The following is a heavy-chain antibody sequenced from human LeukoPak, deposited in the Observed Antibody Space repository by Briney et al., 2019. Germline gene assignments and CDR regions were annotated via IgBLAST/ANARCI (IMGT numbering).Heavy chain of an antibody. CDR3: ARADIAVAANVDY. J-gene: IGHJ4*02. V-gene: IGHV1-2*02. Sequence: GASVTVSCKASGYTFTGYYMHWVRQAPGQGLEWMGWINPNSGGTNYAQKFQGRVTMTRDTSISTAYMELSRLRSDDTAVYYCARADIAVAANVDYWGQGTLVTVSS. CDR1: GYTFTGYY. D-gene: IGHD6-19*01. CDR2: INPNSGGT.